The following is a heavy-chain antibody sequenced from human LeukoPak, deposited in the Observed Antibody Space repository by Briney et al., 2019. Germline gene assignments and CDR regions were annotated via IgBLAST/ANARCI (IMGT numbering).Heavy chain of an antibody. J-gene: IGHJ6*02. Sequence: GESLKISCKGSGYSFTSYWIGWVRQMPGKGLEWMGIIYPGDSDTRYSPSFQGQVTISADKSISTAYLQWSSLKASDTAMYYCARRYSGYDPYYYYYYGMDVWGQGTTVTVSS. D-gene: IGHD5-12*01. CDR3: ARRYSGYDPYYYYYYGMDV. CDR1: GYSFTSYW. V-gene: IGHV5-51*01. CDR2: IYPGDSDT.